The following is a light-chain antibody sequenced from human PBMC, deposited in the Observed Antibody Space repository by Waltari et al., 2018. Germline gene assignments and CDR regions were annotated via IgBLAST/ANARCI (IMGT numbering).Light chain of an antibody. V-gene: IGKV1-5*03. CDR1: QSISTW. CDR3: QQYYSSPWT. Sequence: DIQMTQSPSTLSASVGDRVTITCRASQSISTWLAWYQHKPGKAPKLLIYKASDLESGVPSRFGGSGSGTEFTLTISSLQPDDFATYHCQQYYSSPWTFGRGTKVEI. CDR2: KAS. J-gene: IGKJ1*01.